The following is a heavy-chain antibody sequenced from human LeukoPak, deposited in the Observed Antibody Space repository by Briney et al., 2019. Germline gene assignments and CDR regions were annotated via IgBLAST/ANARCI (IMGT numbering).Heavy chain of an antibody. CDR3: PTSSASSGND. CDR1: GFIFSNRW. J-gene: IGHJ4*02. CDR2: IKQDVSER. Sequence: GRSLRLSCAASGFIFSNRWMSLVRQAPGKGLEWVANIKQDVSERYYVDSVKGRFTISRDNAKNSLYLEMNIPRVEDTALYYCPTSSASSGNDWGQGTLVTVSS. D-gene: IGHD3-22*01. V-gene: IGHV3-7*01.